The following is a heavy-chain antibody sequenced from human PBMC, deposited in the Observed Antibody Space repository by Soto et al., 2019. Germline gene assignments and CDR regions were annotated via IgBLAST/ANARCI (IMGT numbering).Heavy chain of an antibody. CDR2: ISTYNGDT. CDR1: GYTFSRSG. D-gene: IGHD1-26*01. V-gene: IGHV1-18*01. J-gene: IGHJ6*02. CDR3: ARSGSVPYYYYGLDV. Sequence: VQLVQSGAEVKKPGASVKVSCKASGYTFSRSGISWVRQAPGQGLEWMGWISTYNGDTNYAQKVKGRVTMTTDSSTSTAFMELMSLRSDDTAVYYCARSGSVPYYYYGLDVWGQGTTVTVSS.